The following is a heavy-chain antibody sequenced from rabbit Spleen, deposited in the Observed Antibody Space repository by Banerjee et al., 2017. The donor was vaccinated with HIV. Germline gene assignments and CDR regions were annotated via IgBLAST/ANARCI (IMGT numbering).Heavy chain of an antibody. CDR1: GIDFSSYYY. D-gene: IGHD1-1*01. V-gene: IGHV1S45*01. CDR2: IAVGSGGFT. J-gene: IGHJ4*01. Sequence: QEQLEESGGGLVKPGGTLTLTCKASGIDFSSYYYMCWVRQPPGKGLEWIACIAVGSGGFTYYANWAKGRFTISKTSSTTVTLQMTSLTAADTATYFCASGYSDIYFNLWGQGTL. CDR3: ASGYSDIYFNL.